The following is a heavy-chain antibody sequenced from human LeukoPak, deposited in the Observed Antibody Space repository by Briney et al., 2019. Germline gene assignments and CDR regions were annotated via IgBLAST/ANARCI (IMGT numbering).Heavy chain of an antibody. J-gene: IGHJ4*02. CDR3: ARKYSSSWHLDY. V-gene: IGHV4-34*01. CDR2: INHSGST. D-gene: IGHD6-13*01. CDR1: GGSFSGCY. Sequence: PSETLSLTCAVYGGSFSGCYWSWIRQPPGKGLEWIGEINHSGSTNYNPSLKSRVTISVDTSKNQFSLKLSSVTAADTAVYYCARKYSSSWHLDYWGQGTLVTVSS.